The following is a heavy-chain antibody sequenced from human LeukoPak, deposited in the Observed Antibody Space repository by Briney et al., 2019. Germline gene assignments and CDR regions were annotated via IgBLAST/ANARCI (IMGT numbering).Heavy chain of an antibody. V-gene: IGHV4-34*01. CDR3: ARGRRVASFDY. J-gene: IGHJ4*02. Sequence: SETLSLTCAVYGGSFSGYYWSWTRQSPGKGLEWIGEINHSGSTNYNPSLKSRVTISVDTSKNQFSLKLSSVTAADTAVYYCARGRRVASFDYWGQGTLVTVSS. CDR2: INHSGST. CDR1: GGSFSGYY.